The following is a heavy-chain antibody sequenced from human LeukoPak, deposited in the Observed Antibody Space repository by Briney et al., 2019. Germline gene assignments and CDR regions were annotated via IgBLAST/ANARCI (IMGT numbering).Heavy chain of an antibody. V-gene: IGHV4-59*12. J-gene: IGHJ3*02. CDR2: TYNNDSL. CDR3: ARLLDYDNSGDPDTFDM. CDR1: GGPSSSYY. Sequence: SETLSLTCTGAGGPSSSYYWTWVRQTPGKRLEWITFFNTYNNDSLHYNPSLQSRVTISLDTSHNHFSLQLRSVTAADTAVYYCARLLDYDNSGDPDTFDMWGQGTMVTVSS. D-gene: IGHD3-22*01.